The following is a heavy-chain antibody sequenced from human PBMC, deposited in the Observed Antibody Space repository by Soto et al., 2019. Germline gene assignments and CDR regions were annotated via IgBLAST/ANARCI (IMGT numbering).Heavy chain of an antibody. Sequence: PSETLSLTCTVSGGSVSSGSYYWSWIRQPPGEGLEWIGYIYYSGSTNYNPSLKSRVTISVDTSKNQFSLKLSSVTAADTAVYYCARGGITIFGPLSYYYGMDVWGQGTTVTVSS. D-gene: IGHD3-3*01. CDR1: GGSVSSGSYY. J-gene: IGHJ6*02. CDR3: ARGGITIFGPLSYYYGMDV. CDR2: IYYSGST. V-gene: IGHV4-61*01.